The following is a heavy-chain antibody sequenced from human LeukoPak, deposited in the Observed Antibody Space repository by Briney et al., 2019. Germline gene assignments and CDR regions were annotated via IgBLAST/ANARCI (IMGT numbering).Heavy chain of an antibody. CDR2: IGTGGHT. CDR3: TRGGLEAPCDV. D-gene: IGHD5-24*01. Sequence: PGGSLRLSCSASGFTFSNYDMHWVRQEKGKGLEWVSSIGTGGHTYYAPSVKGRFTISRENAKNFLYLQMNSLRAGDTAIYYCTRGGLEAPCDVWGQGTMVAVSS. CDR1: GFTFSNYD. J-gene: IGHJ3*01. V-gene: IGHV3-13*01.